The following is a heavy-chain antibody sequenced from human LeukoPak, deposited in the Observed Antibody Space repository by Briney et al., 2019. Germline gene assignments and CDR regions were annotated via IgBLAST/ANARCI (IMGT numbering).Heavy chain of an antibody. D-gene: IGHD2-2*01. CDR3: ARLHLGYCSSTSCTPYGSSPVFDY. J-gene: IGHJ4*02. CDR2: IYYSGST. V-gene: IGHV4-39*01. CDR1: GGSISSSSYY. Sequence: SETLSLTCTVSGGSISSSSYYWGWIRQPPGKGLEWIGSIYYSGSTYYNPSLKSRVTISVDTSKNQFSLKLSSVTAADTAVYYCARLHLGYCSSTSCTPYGSSPVFDYWGQGTLVTVSS.